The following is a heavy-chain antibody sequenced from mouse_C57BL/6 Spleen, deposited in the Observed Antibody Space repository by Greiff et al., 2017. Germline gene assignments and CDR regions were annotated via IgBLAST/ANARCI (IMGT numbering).Heavy chain of an antibody. CDR3: ARARLYYYAMDY. J-gene: IGHJ4*01. Sequence: EVMLVESGGGLVKPGGSLKLSCAASGFTFSDYGMHWVRQAPEKGLEWVAYISSGSSTIYYADTLKGRFTISRDNAKNTLFLKMTSLRSEDTAMYYCARARLYYYAMDYWGQGTSVTVSS. CDR2: ISSGSSTI. V-gene: IGHV5-17*01. CDR1: GFTFSDYG.